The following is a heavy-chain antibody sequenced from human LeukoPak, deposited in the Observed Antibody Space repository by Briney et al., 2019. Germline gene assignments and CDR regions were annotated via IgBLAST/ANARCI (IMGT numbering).Heavy chain of an antibody. CDR2: IFTNGIT. CDR3: ESRVRMGQHLVRNPYGMDV. CDR1: RASISIGSHD. V-gene: IGHV4-61*02. J-gene: IGHJ6*02. Sequence: PSQTLSLTCTVTRASISIGSHDASWTRQPAGKGLEYLCRIFTNGITTYNPSLKNQVTIQVDKSKNQFSLKLSSVTAADTAEYYCESRVRMGQHLVRNPYGMDVWGQGTTVTVSS. D-gene: IGHD6-13*01.